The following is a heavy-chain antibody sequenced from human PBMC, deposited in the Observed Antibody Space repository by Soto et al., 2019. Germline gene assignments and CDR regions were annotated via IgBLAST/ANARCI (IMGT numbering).Heavy chain of an antibody. V-gene: IGHV3-11*05. Sequence: QVQLVESGGGLVKPGGSLKLTCTASGFTFSDYSLSWIRQAPGKGLEWISYITNTNKYSGHADSVKGRFTISRDNAKNSVFLQMNSLSVADTATYYCARDPGTATFDSWGQGTLVTVSS. D-gene: IGHD1-1*01. CDR1: GFTFSDYS. CDR2: ITNTNKYS. J-gene: IGHJ4*01. CDR3: ARDPGTATFDS.